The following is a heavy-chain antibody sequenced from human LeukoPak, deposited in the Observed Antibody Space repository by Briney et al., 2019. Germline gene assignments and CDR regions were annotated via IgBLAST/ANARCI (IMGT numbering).Heavy chain of an antibody. CDR2: IYTSGST. CDR1: GGSISSYY. Sequence: PSETLSLTCTVSGGSISSYYWSWLRQPAGKGLEWIGRIYTSGSTNYNPSPKSRVTMSVDTSKNQSSLKLSSVTAADTAVYYCARMTVGSSGWYKSEYNWFDPWGQGTLVTVSS. V-gene: IGHV4-4*07. D-gene: IGHD6-19*01. J-gene: IGHJ5*02. CDR3: ARMTVGSSGWYKSEYNWFDP.